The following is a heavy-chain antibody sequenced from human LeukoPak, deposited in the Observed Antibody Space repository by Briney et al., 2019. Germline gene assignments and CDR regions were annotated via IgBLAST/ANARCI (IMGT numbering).Heavy chain of an antibody. CDR3: ARGGSSRPFDF. CDR2: ISGSGNDYSS. CDR1: GFTFSSHA. V-gene: IGHV3-23*01. D-gene: IGHD6-6*01. Sequence: GASLRLSCAASGFTFSSHAMNWVRQAPGKGLEWVSGISGSGNDYSSHYADSVEGRFTISRDNSKNTLYLQMSNLRAEDTAVYYCARGGSSRPFDFWGQGTLVTVSS. J-gene: IGHJ4*02.